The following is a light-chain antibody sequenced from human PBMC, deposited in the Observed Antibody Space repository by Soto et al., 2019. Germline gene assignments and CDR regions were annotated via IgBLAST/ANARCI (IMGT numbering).Light chain of an antibody. CDR2: AAS. J-gene: IGKJ1*01. CDR1: QSVSIY. V-gene: IGKV1-39*01. CDR3: QQSYSTPPWT. Sequence: DIQMTQSPSSLSASVVDRVTITFRASQSVSIYLNWYQQKPGKAPNLLISAASSLQNGVPSRFRGSGSGTDFTLTISGLQPEDFATYYCQQSYSTPPWTFGQGTKVDIK.